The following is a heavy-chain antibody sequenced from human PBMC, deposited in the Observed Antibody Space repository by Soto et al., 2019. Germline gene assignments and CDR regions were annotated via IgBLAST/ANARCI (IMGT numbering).Heavy chain of an antibody. CDR1: GFTFSSYG. CDR3: ARSSAYYDILTGYVSHYGMDV. V-gene: IGHV3-33*01. CDR2: IWYDGSNK. Sequence: GGSLRLSCAASGFTFSSYGMHWVRQAPGKGLEWVAVIWYDGSNKYYADSVKGRFTISRDNSKNSLYLQMNSLRAADTAVYYCARSSAYYDILTGYVSHYGMDVWGQGTTVPVSS. D-gene: IGHD3-9*01. J-gene: IGHJ6*02.